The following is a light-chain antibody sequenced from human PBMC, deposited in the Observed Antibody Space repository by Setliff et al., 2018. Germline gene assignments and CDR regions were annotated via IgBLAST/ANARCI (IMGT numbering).Light chain of an antibody. Sequence: QSVLTQPPSVSGAPGQTVSISCTGSTSGFSVHWYQQLPGAAPKLIIWTNNIRSSGVPDRFSGSKSGTSASLTISGLQPEDEADYYCSSYITSSTPPHVFGAGTKVT. CDR3: SSYITSSTPPHV. V-gene: IGLV1-40*01. CDR1: TSGFS. J-gene: IGLJ1*01. CDR2: TNN.